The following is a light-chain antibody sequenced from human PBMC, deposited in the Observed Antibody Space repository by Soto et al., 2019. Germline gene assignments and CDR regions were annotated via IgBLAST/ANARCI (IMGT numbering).Light chain of an antibody. CDR1: QSVSGY. J-gene: IGKJ1*01. Sequence: TKSQVTLSLYPGERATLSCRASQSVSGYLVWYQQKPGQAPRLLIYGASSRATGIPDRFSGSGSGTDFTLTISRLEPEDFAVYDCQQYGRSPRTFCQGPQVDTK. CDR2: GAS. CDR3: QQYGRSPRT. V-gene: IGKV3-20*01.